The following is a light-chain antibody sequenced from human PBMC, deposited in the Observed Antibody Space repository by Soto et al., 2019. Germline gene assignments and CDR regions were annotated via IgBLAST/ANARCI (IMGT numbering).Light chain of an antibody. CDR1: DIGSKS. V-gene: IGLV3-21*02. J-gene: IGLJ1*01. CDR3: QVWDTSSDHLYV. Sequence: SYELTQPPSVSVAPGQTARITCGGNDIGSKSVHWYQQRPGQAPVLVVYDDSDRPSGIPDRFSGSKSENMATLTISRVEAGDEADYYCQVWDTSSDHLYVFGSGTKVTVL. CDR2: DDS.